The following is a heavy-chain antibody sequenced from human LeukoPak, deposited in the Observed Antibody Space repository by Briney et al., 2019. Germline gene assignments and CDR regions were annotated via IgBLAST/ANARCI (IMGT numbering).Heavy chain of an antibody. Sequence: ASVKVSCKASGYTFTGYYMHWVRQAPGQGLEWMGWINPNSGDTNYAQKFQGRVTITADESTSTAYMELSSLRSEDTAVYYCARDRVVVPAAFDYWGQGTLVTVSS. CDR3: ARDRVVVPAAFDY. CDR2: INPNSGDT. D-gene: IGHD2-2*01. CDR1: GYTFTGYY. V-gene: IGHV1-2*02. J-gene: IGHJ4*02.